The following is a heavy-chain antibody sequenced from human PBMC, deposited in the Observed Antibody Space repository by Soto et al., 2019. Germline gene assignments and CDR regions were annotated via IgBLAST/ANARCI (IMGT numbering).Heavy chain of an antibody. V-gene: IGHV3-48*04. CDR2: IGHTGTTI. CDR1: GFPFSSVG. J-gene: IGHJ4*03. D-gene: IGHD1-1*01. CDR3: ARDDRTGTAVLHY. Sequence: GGSLRLSCAASGFPFSSVGMHWIRPAPGKGLEWVPYIGHTGTTIYYADSVKGRFTISRDNAKNSLYLQMNSLRAEDTAVYYCARDDRTGTAVLHYWGQGTMVTVSS.